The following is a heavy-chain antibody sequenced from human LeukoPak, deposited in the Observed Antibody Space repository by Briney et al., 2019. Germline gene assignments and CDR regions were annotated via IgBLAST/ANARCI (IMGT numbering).Heavy chain of an antibody. CDR2: INTDGSST. V-gene: IGHV3-74*01. D-gene: IGHD6-6*01. J-gene: IGHJ4*02. Sequence: PGGSLRLSCAAPGFTFSSYWMHWVRQAPGKGLVWVSRINTDGSSTSYADSVKGRFTISRDNAKNTLYLQMNSLRAEDTAVYYCAREALAARRDFDYWAQGTLVTVSS. CDR3: AREALAARRDFDY. CDR1: GFTFSSYW.